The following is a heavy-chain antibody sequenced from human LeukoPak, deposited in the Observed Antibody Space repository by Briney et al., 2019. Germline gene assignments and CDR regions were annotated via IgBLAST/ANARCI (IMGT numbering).Heavy chain of an antibody. CDR3: AKVGFIAVAGTGFDY. V-gene: IGHV3-74*01. CDR2: INSDGSST. Sequence: PGGSLRLSCAASGFTFSSYWMHWVRQAPGKGLVWVSRINSDGSSTSYADSVKGRFTISRGNAKNTLYLQMNSLRAEDTAVYYCAKVGFIAVAGTGFDYWGQGTLITVSS. CDR1: GFTFSSYW. D-gene: IGHD6-19*01. J-gene: IGHJ4*02.